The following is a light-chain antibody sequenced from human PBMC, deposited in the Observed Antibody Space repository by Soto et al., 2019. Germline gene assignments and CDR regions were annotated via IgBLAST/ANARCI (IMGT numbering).Light chain of an antibody. CDR2: GAS. CDR1: QSVSSSY. CDR3: QQYGSSPGT. J-gene: IGKJ1*01. V-gene: IGKV3-20*01. Sequence: EIVLTQSPGTLSLSPGERATLSCRVSQSVSSSYLAWYQQKPGQAPRLLIYGASSRATGIPDRFCGSGSGTDFTLTISRLEPEDFAVYYCQQYGSSPGTVGQGTKVDI.